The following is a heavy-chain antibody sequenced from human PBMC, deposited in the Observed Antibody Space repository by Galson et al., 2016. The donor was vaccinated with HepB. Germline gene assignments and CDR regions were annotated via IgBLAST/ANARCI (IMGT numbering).Heavy chain of an antibody. V-gene: IGHV3-23*01. CDR2: ISGSGDST. J-gene: IGHJ4*02. CDR3: TKDGDSTGYYYSKFN. Sequence: SLRLSCAASGFTFSNYAMSWVRQAPGKGLEWVSTISGSGDSTYYADSGKGRFTISRDKSKNTLYLQMNSLRAEDTAVYYCTKDGDSTGYYYSKFNWGQGTLVIVSS. CDR1: GFTFSNYA. D-gene: IGHD3-22*01.